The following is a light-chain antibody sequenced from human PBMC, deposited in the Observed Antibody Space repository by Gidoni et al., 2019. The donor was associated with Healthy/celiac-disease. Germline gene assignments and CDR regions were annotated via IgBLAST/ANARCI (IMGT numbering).Light chain of an antibody. CDR1: QLGDKY. Sequence: SYELTQPPSVSVSPGQTASITCSGVQLGDKYACCYQQKPGQFPVLVIYQDSKRPSGIPERFSGSNSGNTATLTISGTQAMDEADYYCQAWDSSHVVFGGGTKLTVL. J-gene: IGLJ2*01. CDR3: QAWDSSHVV. V-gene: IGLV3-1*01. CDR2: QDS.